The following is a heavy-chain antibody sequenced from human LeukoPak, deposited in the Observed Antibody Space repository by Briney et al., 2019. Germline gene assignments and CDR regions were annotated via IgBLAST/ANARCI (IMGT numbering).Heavy chain of an antibody. J-gene: IGHJ6*02. D-gene: IGHD2-15*01. CDR3: ARDRADIVVVAVEGYYYGMDV. Sequence: ASVKVSCKASGYTFTVYYMHWVRQAPGQGLEWMGWINPNSGGTNYAQKFQGRVTMTRDTSISTAYMELSRLRSDHTAVYYCARDRADIVVVAVEGYYYGMDVWGQGTTLTLSS. V-gene: IGHV1-2*02. CDR1: GYTFTVYY. CDR2: INPNSGGT.